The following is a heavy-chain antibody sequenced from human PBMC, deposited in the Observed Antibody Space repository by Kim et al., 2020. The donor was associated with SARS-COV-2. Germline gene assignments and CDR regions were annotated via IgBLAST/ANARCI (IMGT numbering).Heavy chain of an antibody. J-gene: IGHJ6*02. CDR1: GGSISSYY. CDR2: IYYSGST. D-gene: IGHD3-3*01. V-gene: IGHV4-59*13. CDR3: ARMPHYDFWSGYYTGYYYYGMDV. Sequence: SETLSLTCTVSGGSISSYYWSWIRQPPGKGLEWIGYIYYSGSTNYNPSLKSRVTISVDTSKNQFSLKLSSVTAADTAVYYCARMPHYDFWSGYYTGYYYYGMDVWGQGTTVTVSS.